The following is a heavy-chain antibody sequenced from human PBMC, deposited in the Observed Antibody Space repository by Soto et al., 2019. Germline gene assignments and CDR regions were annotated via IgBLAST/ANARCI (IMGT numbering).Heavy chain of an antibody. CDR3: ARGSSPVDFDY. Sequence: ASVKVYCKASGYTFTNYGINWVRQAPGQGLEWMGWINTYNGNTNFAQRLQGRVTMTTEASTSTAYMELRSLRSDDTAVYYCARGSSPVDFDYWGQGTLVTVSS. D-gene: IGHD6-13*01. CDR1: GYTFTNYG. CDR2: INTYNGNT. J-gene: IGHJ4*02. V-gene: IGHV1-18*01.